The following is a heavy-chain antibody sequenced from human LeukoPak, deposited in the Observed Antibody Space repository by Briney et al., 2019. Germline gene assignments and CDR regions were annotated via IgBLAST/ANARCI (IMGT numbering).Heavy chain of an antibody. Sequence: PGGSLRLSCAASGFTFSSYAMHWVRQAPGKGLEWVAVISYDGSNKYYADSVKGRFTISRDNSKNTLYLQMNSLRAEDTAVYYCARDGKSITMIVVGKRPYYFDYWGQGTLVTVSS. D-gene: IGHD3-22*01. CDR2: ISYDGSNK. CDR3: ARDGKSITMIVVGKRPYYFDY. J-gene: IGHJ4*02. CDR1: GFTFSSYA. V-gene: IGHV3-30-3*01.